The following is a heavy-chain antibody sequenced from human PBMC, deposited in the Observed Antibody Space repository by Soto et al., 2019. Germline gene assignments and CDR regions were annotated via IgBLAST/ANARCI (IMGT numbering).Heavy chain of an antibody. V-gene: IGHV4-61*01. D-gene: IGHD1-26*01. Sequence: QVQLQESGPGLVKPSETLSLTCTVSGDSVSTGSYSWTWIRQPPGKGLEWLGYVSNSGSTKHNPSLEGRVTISLDTSKNQFSLNLTSVTAADTATYYCARDLGGATTPNLRYYNAKDVWGHGTAVTVSS. CDR3: ARDLGGATTPNLRYYNAKDV. CDR2: VSNSGST. CDR1: GDSVSTGSYS. J-gene: IGHJ6*02.